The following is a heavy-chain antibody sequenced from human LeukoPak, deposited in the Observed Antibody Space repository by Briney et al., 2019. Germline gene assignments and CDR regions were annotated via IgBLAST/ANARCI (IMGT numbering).Heavy chain of an antibody. CDR2: ISGSGGNT. Sequence: PGGSLRLSCAASGFTFSSYSMNWVRQAPGKGLEWVSSISGSGGNTYYADSVKGRFTISRDNSKNTLYLQMNSLRAEDTAVYYCAKPPRGSGEDYWGQGTLVTVSS. CDR3: AKPPRGSGEDY. V-gene: IGHV3-23*01. CDR1: GFTFSSYS. J-gene: IGHJ4*02. D-gene: IGHD3-10*01.